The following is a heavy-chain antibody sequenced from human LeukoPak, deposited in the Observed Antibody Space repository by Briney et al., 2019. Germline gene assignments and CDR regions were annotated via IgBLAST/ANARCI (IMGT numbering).Heavy chain of an antibody. CDR1: GYTFTGYY. CDR2: INPNSGGT. D-gene: IGHD3-10*01. V-gene: IGHV1-2*02. J-gene: IGHJ4*02. CDR3: ARDSAGFGELLS. Sequence: ASVKVSCTASGYTFTGYYMHWVRQAPGQGLEWMGWINPNSGGTNYAQKFQGRVTMARDTSISTAYMELSRLRSDDTAVYYCARDSAGFGELLSWGQGTLVTVSS.